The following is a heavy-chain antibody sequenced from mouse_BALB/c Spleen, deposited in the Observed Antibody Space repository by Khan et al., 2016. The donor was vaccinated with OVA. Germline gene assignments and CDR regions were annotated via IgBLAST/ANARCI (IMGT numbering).Heavy chain of an antibody. CDR1: GYTFTNYV. J-gene: IGHJ3*01. D-gene: IGHD4-1*01. V-gene: IGHV1S136*01. CDR3: AREASNCDFSFAY. Sequence: VQLQQSGPDLVKPGASVKMSCKASGYTFTNYVMHWVKQKPGQGLEWIGYINPYNVGIRYNETFKDRATLTSDKSSRTAYMELSSLTSEDSAVYDGAREASNCDFSFAYWGQGTLVTVSA. CDR2: INPYNVGI.